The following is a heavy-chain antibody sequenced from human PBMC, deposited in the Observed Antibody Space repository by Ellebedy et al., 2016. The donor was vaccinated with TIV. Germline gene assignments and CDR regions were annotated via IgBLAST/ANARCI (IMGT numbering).Heavy chain of an antibody. J-gene: IGHJ6*02. CDR3: ARDGAYGDYSPGYYGMDV. Sequence: GGSLRLSCAASGFTFNSYWMSWVRQAPGKGLEWVANINQDGSRIYYVDSVKGRFTISRDNAKNSLFLRMITLRVEDTAVYHCARDGAYGDYSPGYYGMDVWGQGTTVTVSS. D-gene: IGHD3-22*01. CDR2: INQDGSRI. V-gene: IGHV3-7*03. CDR1: GFTFNSYW.